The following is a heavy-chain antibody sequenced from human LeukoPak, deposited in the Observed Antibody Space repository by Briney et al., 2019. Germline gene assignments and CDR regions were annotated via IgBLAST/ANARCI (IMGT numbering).Heavy chain of an antibody. CDR3: ARDNSGSYSFVDY. J-gene: IGHJ4*02. CDR1: GFTFSSYG. CDR2: IWNDGNDK. D-gene: IGHD3-10*01. Sequence: PGGSLRLSCEASGFTFSSYGMHWVRQAPGKGLERVAGIWNDGNDKYYVDSVKGRFTISRDNSKNTLYLQMNSLRAEDTAVFYCARDNSGSYSFVDYWGQGTLVTVPS. V-gene: IGHV3-33*01.